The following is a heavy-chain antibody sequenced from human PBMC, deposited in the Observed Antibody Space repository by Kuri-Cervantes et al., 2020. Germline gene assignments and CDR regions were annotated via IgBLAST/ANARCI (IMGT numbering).Heavy chain of an antibody. D-gene: IGHD5-12*01. V-gene: IGHV3-11*01. CDR3: AKEDIVATIWYFDY. J-gene: IGHJ4*02. Sequence: GGSLRLSCAASGFTFSDYYMSWIRRAPGKGLEWVSYISSSGSTIYYADSVKGRFTISRDNAKNSLYLQMNSLRAEDTAVYYCAKEDIVATIWYFDYWGQGTLVTVSS. CDR1: GFTFSDYY. CDR2: ISSSGSTI.